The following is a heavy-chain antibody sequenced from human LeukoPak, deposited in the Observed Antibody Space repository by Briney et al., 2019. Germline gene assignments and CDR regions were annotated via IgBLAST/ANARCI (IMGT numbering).Heavy chain of an antibody. Sequence: GGSLRLSCAASGFTFSSYDMNWVRQAPGKGLEWVSGISGSGSNTNYADSVKGRFTISRDNSKNTLYLQMNSLRAEDTAVYYCARDHRYCSSTSCPPDAFDIWGQGTMVTVSS. D-gene: IGHD2-2*01. CDR2: ISGSGSNT. CDR3: ARDHRYCSSTSCPPDAFDI. V-gene: IGHV3-23*01. J-gene: IGHJ3*02. CDR1: GFTFSSYD.